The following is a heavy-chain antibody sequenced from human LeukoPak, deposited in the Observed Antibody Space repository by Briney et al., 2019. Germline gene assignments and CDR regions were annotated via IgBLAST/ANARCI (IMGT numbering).Heavy chain of an antibody. V-gene: IGHV1-69*05. D-gene: IGHD6-6*01. CDR2: IIPIFGTA. Sequence: VASVKVSCKASGGTFSSYAISWVRQAPGQGLEWMGGIIPIFGTANYARKFQGRVTITTDESTSTAYMELSSLRSEDTAVYYCARDLRGGSSSRVDWFDPWGQGTLVTVSS. CDR1: GGTFSSYA. J-gene: IGHJ5*02. CDR3: ARDLRGGSSSRVDWFDP.